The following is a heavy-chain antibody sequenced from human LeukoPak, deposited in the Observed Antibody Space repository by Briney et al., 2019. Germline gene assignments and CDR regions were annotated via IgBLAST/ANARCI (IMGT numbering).Heavy chain of an antibody. Sequence: GGSLRLSCAASGFTSSSSAMSWVRQAPGKGLEWVSAISGSGGTTYYADSVKGRFTVSRDNSKNTLYLQMNSLRAEDTAVFYCAKECSGGSCYSNSQYYYYGMDVWGQGTTVTVSS. CDR1: GFTSSSSA. V-gene: IGHV3-23*01. CDR2: ISGSGGTT. CDR3: AKECSGGSCYSNSQYYYYGMDV. J-gene: IGHJ6*02. D-gene: IGHD2-15*01.